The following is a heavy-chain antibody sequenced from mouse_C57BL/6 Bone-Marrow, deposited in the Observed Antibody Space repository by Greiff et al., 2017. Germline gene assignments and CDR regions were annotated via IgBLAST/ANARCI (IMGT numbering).Heavy chain of an antibody. CDR3: AIDGYYYCDY. D-gene: IGHD2-3*01. V-gene: IGHV1-22*01. CDR1: GYTFTDYN. J-gene: IGHJ2*01. Sequence: DVKLQESGPELVKPGASVKMSCKASGYTFTDYNMHWVKQSHGKSLEWIGYINPNNGGTSYNQKFKGKATLTVNKSSSTAYMELRSLTSEDSAVYYCAIDGYYYCDYWGQGTTLTVSS. CDR2: INPNNGGT.